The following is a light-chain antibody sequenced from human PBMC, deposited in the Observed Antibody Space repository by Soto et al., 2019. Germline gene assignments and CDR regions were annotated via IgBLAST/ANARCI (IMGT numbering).Light chain of an antibody. Sequence: EIVLTQSPATLSLSPGERATLSCRASQSVTWNLAWYQQKPGQAPRLLIYDATNRATGIPARFSGSGSGPDFTLTISSLEPEDFAVYYCQQRTNWLTFGGGTRVEI. CDR1: QSVTWN. J-gene: IGKJ4*01. CDR3: QQRTNWLT. CDR2: DAT. V-gene: IGKV3-11*01.